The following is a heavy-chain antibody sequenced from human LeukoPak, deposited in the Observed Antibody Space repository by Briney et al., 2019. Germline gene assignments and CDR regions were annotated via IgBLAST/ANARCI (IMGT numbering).Heavy chain of an antibody. CDR3: AKSMNTATRGYFDY. D-gene: IGHD5-18*01. J-gene: IGHJ4*02. CDR2: ISGSGGST. Sequence: GGSLRLSCAASGFTFSSYAMSWVRQAPGKGLEWVSAISGSGGSTYYADSVKGRFPISRDNSKNTLYLQMNSLRAEDTAVYSCAKSMNTATRGYFDYWGQGTLVTVSS. V-gene: IGHV3-23*01. CDR1: GFTFSSYA.